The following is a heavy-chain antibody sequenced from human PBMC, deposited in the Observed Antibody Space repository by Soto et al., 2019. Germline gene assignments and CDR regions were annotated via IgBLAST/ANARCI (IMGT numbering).Heavy chain of an antibody. V-gene: IGHV4-31*03. J-gene: IGHJ5*02. D-gene: IGHD3-22*01. CDR3: AREGSAQIVVRKDNWFDP. Sequence: PSETLSLTCTVSGGSISSGGYYWSWIRQHPGKGLEWIGYIYYSGSTYYNPSLKSRVTISVDTSKNQFSLKLSSVTAADTAVYYCAREGSAQIVVRKDNWFDPWGQGTLVTVSS. CDR1: GGSISSGGYY. CDR2: IYYSGST.